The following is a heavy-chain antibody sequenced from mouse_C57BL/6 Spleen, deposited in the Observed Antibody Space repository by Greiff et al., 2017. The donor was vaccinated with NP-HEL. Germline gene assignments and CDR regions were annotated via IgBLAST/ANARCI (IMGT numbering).Heavy chain of an antibody. CDR3: ARRFYYDYGDYFDY. Sequence: QVQLQQPGAELVKPGASVKLSCKASGYTFTSYWMHWVKQRPGQGLEWIGMIHPNSGSTNYNEKFKSKATLTVDKSSSTAYMQLSSLTSEDSAVYYCARRFYYDYGDYFDYWGQGTTLTVSS. CDR1: GYTFTSYW. V-gene: IGHV1-64*01. D-gene: IGHD2-4*01. J-gene: IGHJ2*01. CDR2: IHPNSGST.